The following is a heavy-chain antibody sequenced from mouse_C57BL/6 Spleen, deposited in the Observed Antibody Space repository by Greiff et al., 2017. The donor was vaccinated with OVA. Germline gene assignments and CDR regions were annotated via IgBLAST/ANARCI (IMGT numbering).Heavy chain of an antibody. D-gene: IGHD2-2*01. J-gene: IGHJ4*01. CDR1: GYTFTSYG. CDR2: IYPRSGNT. V-gene: IGHV1-81*01. CDR3: ARCGYDDWDYAMDY. Sequence: QVQLQQSGAELARPGASVKLSCKASGYTFTSYGISWVKQRTGQGLEWIGEIYPRSGNTYYNEKFKGKATLTADKSSSTAYMELRSLTSEDSAVYFCARCGYDDWDYAMDYWGQGTSVTVSS.